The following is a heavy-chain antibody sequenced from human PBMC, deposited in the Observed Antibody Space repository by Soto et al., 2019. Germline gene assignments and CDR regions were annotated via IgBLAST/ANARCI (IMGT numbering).Heavy chain of an antibody. CDR2: IFHSGNV. CDR3: TRQDDGMDV. V-gene: IGHV4-38-2*01. J-gene: IGHJ6*02. CDR1: GSSLSPYY. Sequence: ASETLSLTCAVSGSSLSPYYWGWVRQPPGKGLEWLGSIFHSGNVHYNPSLKSRVILSIDTSKSQFSLNLTAAIAADTAVYYCTRQDDGMDVWGQGTTVTVSS.